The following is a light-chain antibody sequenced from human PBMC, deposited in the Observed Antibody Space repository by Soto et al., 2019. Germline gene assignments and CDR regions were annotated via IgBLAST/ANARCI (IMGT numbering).Light chain of an antibody. CDR2: YDS. CDR3: QVWDSSSDHPYVV. Sequence: SYELTQPPSVSVAPGKTARITCGGNNIGSKGVHWYQQKPGQAPVLVIYYDSDRPSGIPERFSGSNSGNTATLTISRVEAGDEADYYCQVWDSSSDHPYVVFGGGNKLTVL. V-gene: IGLV3-21*04. CDR1: NIGSKG. J-gene: IGLJ2*01.